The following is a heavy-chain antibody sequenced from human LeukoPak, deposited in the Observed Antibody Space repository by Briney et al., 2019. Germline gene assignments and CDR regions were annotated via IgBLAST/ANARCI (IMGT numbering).Heavy chain of an antibody. CDR2: ISPSGGST. D-gene: IGHD3-16*02. V-gene: IGHV1-46*01. J-gene: IGHJ6*03. CDR1: GYTFTSNY. Sequence: ASVKVSCKAFGYTFTSNYMHWVRQAPGQGPEWMGVISPSGGSTTYAQKFQGRVTLTRDMSTSTDYLELSSLRSEDTAVYYCARLSKTAVLSYYYYYYMDAWGKGTTVTVSS. CDR3: ARLSKTAVLSYYYYYYMDA.